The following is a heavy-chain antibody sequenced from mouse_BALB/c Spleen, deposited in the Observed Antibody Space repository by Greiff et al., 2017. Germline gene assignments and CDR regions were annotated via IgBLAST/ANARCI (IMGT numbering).Heavy chain of an antibody. CDR1: GFTFSSYT. V-gene: IGHV5-9*03. Sequence: EVKLVESGGGLVKPGGSLKLSCAASGFTFSSYTMSWVRQTPEKRLEWVATISSGGGNTYYPDSVKGRFTISRDNAKNNLYLQISSLRSEDTAFYYCSRCRVLRALYAMDYWGQGTSVTVSA. CDR3: SRCRVLRALYAMDY. D-gene: IGHD1-1*01. J-gene: IGHJ4*01. CDR2: ISSGGGNT.